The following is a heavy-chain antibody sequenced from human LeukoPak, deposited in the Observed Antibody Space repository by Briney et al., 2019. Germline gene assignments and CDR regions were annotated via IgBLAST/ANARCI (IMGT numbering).Heavy chain of an antibody. Sequence: GASVKVSCKASEYTFTSHAINWVRQAPGQGLEWMGWINTNTGNPSYAQGFTGRFVFSLDTSVSTSYLQISGLKAEDTAVYFCARGDWTIWGQGTLVTVSS. CDR2: INTNTGNP. J-gene: IGHJ4*02. V-gene: IGHV7-4-1*02. CDR1: EYTFTSHA. D-gene: IGHD2-21*02. CDR3: ARGDWTI.